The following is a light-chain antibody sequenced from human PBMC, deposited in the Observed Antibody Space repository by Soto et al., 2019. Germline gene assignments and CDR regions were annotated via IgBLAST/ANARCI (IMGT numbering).Light chain of an antibody. V-gene: IGLV2-14*01. J-gene: IGLJ1*01. CDR1: SSDVGGYNY. CDR3: CSYTSSSTGYV. CDR2: DVS. Sequence: QSALTQPASVSGSPGQSITISCTGTSSDVGGYNYVSWYQQHPGKAPKLMIYDVSNRPSGVSNRFSGSKSGNTASLTISGLQAEDEADYYCCSYTSSSTGYVFGTGTKLTVL.